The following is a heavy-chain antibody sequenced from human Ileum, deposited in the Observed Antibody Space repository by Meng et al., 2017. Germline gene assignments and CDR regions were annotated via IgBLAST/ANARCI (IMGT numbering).Heavy chain of an antibody. CDR1: GYFIGCSRYY. D-gene: IGHD2-21*01. J-gene: IGHJ4*02. Sequence: RLLLPGAGAGLVNPWALSSLSFVVCGYFIGCSRYYWVRIRQHPGKELGWIGSFYNGGSTHYHPSLKSRVAISVGTSKNYFSLNLDSVTAADTAVYYCARRGLTAAPHWGQGTLVTVSS. V-gene: IGHV4-39*06. CDR3: ARRGLTAAPH. CDR2: FYNGGST.